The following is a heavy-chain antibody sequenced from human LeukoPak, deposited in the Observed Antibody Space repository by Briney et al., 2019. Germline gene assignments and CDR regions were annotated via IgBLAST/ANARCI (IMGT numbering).Heavy chain of an antibody. CDR3: ARVRGDEGGRHFDY. J-gene: IGHJ4*02. CDR2: ISRSSSTI. D-gene: IGHD5-12*01. Sequence: GGSLRLSCAASGFTFSSYTMNWVRQAPGKGLEWVSYISRSSSTIYYADSVKGRFTISRDNAKDSLYLQMNSLRAEDTAVYYCARVRGDEGGRHFDYWGQGTLVTVSS. CDR1: GFTFSSYT. V-gene: IGHV3-48*01.